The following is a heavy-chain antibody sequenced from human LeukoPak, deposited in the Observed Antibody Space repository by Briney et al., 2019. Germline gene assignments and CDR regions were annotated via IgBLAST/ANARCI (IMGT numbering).Heavy chain of an antibody. D-gene: IGHD3-10*01. CDR1: GGSCSGYY. V-gene: IGHV4-34*01. CDR2: INHSGST. Sequence: SETLSLTCAVYGGSCSGYYWSWIRQPPGQGLEWIGEINHSGSTNYNPSLKSRATISVITSKNQFSLKLSSVTAADTAVYYCARAGPMVRDRFAYWGQGTLVTVSS. J-gene: IGHJ4*02. CDR3: ARAGPMVRDRFAY.